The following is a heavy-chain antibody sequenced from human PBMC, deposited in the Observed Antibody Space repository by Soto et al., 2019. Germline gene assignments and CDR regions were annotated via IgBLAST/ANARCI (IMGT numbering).Heavy chain of an antibody. D-gene: IGHD2-2*01. Sequence: VKVSCKASGGTFSSYAISWVRQAPGQGLEWMGGIIPIFGTANYAQKFQGRVTITADESTSTAYMELSSLRSEDTAVYYCARDGCSSTSCYWTYGMDVWGQGTTVTVSS. J-gene: IGHJ6*02. CDR1: GGTFSSYA. V-gene: IGHV1-69*13. CDR2: IIPIFGTA. CDR3: ARDGCSSTSCYWTYGMDV.